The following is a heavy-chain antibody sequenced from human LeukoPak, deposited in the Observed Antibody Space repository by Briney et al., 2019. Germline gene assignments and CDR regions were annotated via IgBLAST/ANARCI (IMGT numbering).Heavy chain of an antibody. Sequence: SVKVSCKASGGTFSSYAISWVRQAPGQGLEWMGGIIPIFGTANYAQKFQGRVTITTDESTSTAYMELSSLRSDDTAVYYCARVSSLMIRGYYFDYWGQGTLVTVSS. CDR2: IIPIFGTA. V-gene: IGHV1-69*05. J-gene: IGHJ4*02. CDR3: ARVSSLMIRGYYFDY. D-gene: IGHD3-16*01. CDR1: GGTFSSYA.